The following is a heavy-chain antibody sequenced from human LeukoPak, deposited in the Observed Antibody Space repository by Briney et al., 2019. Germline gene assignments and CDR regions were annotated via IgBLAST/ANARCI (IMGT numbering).Heavy chain of an antibody. J-gene: IGHJ4*02. Sequence: PSETLSLTCTVSGGSISSGGYYWSWIRRHPGKGLEWIGYIDYSGSAYYNPSLKSRVTISVDTSENQFPLKLSSVTAADTAVYYCARVNYGSATKEDYWGQGTLVTVSS. V-gene: IGHV4-31*03. CDR3: ARVNYGSATKEDY. D-gene: IGHD3-10*01. CDR2: IDYSGSA. CDR1: GGSISSGGYY.